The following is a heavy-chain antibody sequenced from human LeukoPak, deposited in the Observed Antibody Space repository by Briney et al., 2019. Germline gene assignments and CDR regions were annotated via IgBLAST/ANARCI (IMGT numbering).Heavy chain of an antibody. CDR1: GGSFSGYY. D-gene: IGHD3-22*01. J-gene: IGHJ4*02. V-gene: IGHV4-34*01. CDR3: ARGKPTMIVVVITTQFDY. CDR2: INHSGST. Sequence: SETLSLTCAVYGGSFSGYYWSWIRQPPGKGLEWIGEINHSGSTNYNPSLKSRVTISVDTSKNQFSLKLSSATAADTAVYYCARGKPTMIVVVITTQFDYWGQGTLVTVSS.